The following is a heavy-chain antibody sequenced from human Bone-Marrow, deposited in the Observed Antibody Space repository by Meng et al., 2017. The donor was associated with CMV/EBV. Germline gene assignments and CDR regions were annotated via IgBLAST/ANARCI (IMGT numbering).Heavy chain of an antibody. V-gene: IGHV3-64*02. Sequence: GESLKISCAASGFTFSSYAMHWVRQAPGKGLEYVSAISSNGGSTYYADSVRGRFTVSRDNSKNTLYLQMNSLRAEDTAVYYCARGASLDYWGQGTLVPVSS. D-gene: IGHD6-6*01. J-gene: IGHJ4*02. CDR2: ISSNGGST. CDR1: GFTFSSYA. CDR3: ARGASLDY.